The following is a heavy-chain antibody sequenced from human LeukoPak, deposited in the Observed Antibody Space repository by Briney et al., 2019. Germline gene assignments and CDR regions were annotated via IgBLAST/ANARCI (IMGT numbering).Heavy chain of an antibody. CDR3: TTELRYYDFWSGYSGDGY. J-gene: IGHJ4*02. D-gene: IGHD3-3*01. CDR2: IKAKIHGETI. CDR1: GITLSDFW. V-gene: IGHV3-15*01. Sequence: PGGSLRLSCAASGITLSDFWFSWVRQAPGKGLEWVARIKAKIHGETIDYAAPVRGRFIISRDDSKNTLYLQMNSLKTEDTAVYYCTTELRYYDFWSGYSGDGYWGQGTLVTVSS.